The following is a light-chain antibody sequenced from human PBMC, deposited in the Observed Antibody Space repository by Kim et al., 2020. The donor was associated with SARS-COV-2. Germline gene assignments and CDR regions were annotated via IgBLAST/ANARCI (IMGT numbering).Light chain of an antibody. J-gene: IGLJ7*01. V-gene: IGLV3-21*04. CDR1: NIGSKS. CDR2: YDS. Sequence: PGKTARITCGGNNIGSKSVHWYQQKPGQAPVLVIYYDSDRPSGIPERFSGSNSGNTATLTISRVEAGDEADYYCQVWDSSSDHAVFGGGTQLTV. CDR3: QVWDSSSDHAV.